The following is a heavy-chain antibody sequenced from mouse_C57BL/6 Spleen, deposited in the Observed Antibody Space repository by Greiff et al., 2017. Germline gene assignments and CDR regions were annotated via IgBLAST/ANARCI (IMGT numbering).Heavy chain of an antibody. CDR3: ARDYGSSYGCDD. CDR2: IYPGDGDT. Sequence: LVESGASVKISCKASGYAFSSSWMNWVKQRPGKGLEWLGRIYPGDGDTNYNGKFKGKATLTADKSSSTAYMQLSSLTSEDSAVYFCARDYGSSYGCDDWGQGTTLTVSS. CDR1: GYAFSSSW. D-gene: IGHD1-1*01. J-gene: IGHJ2*01. V-gene: IGHV1-82*01.